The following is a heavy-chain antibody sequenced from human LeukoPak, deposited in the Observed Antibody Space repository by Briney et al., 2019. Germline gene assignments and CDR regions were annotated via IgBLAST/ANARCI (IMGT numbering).Heavy chain of an antibody. CDR2: IYYSGST. CDR1: GGSISSYY. J-gene: IGHJ5*02. V-gene: IGHV4-59*08. CDR3: VRLYSSGWYGWFDP. D-gene: IGHD6-19*01. Sequence: SETLSLTCTVSGGSISSYYWSWIRQPPGKGLEWIGYIYYSGSTNYNPSLKSRVTISVDTSKNQFSLKLSSVTAADTAVYYCVRLYSSGWYGWFDPWGQGTLVTVSS.